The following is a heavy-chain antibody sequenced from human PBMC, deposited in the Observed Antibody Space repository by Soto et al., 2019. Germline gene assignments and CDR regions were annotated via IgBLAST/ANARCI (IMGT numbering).Heavy chain of an antibody. Sequence: PSETLSLTGTVWGGSITSGGYFWDWIRQPPGKGLEWIGTVHSTGGTYYSPSLRSRVTISVDTSKNLFSLKMASAGATDTAVYFCAKREDSRRFGGLDIWGQRTAVAFSS. CDR1: GGSITSGGYF. CDR3: AKREDSRRFGGLDI. V-gene: IGHV4-39*01. D-gene: IGHD3-3*01. CDR2: VHSTGGT. J-gene: IGHJ6*02.